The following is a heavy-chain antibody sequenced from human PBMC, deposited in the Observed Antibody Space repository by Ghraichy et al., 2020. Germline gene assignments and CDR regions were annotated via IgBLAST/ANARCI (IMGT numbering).Heavy chain of an antibody. CDR2: IYQSGSA. CDR1: GGSISSGAYS. Sequence: SETLSLTCTDSGGSISSGAYSWNWIRQPPRKGLEWIGYIYQSGSAYYNPSLKSRGTISVDKSKNQFSLNLSSVTAADTAVYYCARGGPAYDFDYWGQGTLVTVSS. CDR3: ARGGPAYDFDY. D-gene: IGHD3/OR15-3a*01. V-gene: IGHV4-30-2*01. J-gene: IGHJ4*02.